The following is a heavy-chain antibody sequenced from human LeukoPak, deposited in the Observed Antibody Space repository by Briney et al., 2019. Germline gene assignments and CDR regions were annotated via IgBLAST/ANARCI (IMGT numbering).Heavy chain of an antibody. CDR2: IKQDGSEK. Sequence: GGSLRLSCAASGFTFSSYWMSWVRQAPGKGLEWVANIKQDGSEKYYVDSVKGRFTISRDNAKNSLYLQMNSLRVEDTAMCYCSNGIYDKSYWGQGTLVTVSS. CDR1: GFTFSSYW. D-gene: IGHD2-8*01. CDR3: SNGIYDKSY. V-gene: IGHV3-7*01. J-gene: IGHJ4*02.